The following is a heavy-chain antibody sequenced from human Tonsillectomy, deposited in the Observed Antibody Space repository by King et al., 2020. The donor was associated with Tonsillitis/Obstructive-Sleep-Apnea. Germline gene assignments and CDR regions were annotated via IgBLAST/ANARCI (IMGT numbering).Heavy chain of an antibody. J-gene: IGHJ3*02. CDR2: IYYSGST. CDR1: GGSVSSGSYY. D-gene: IGHD3-10*01. V-gene: IGHV4-61*01. CDR3: ARGGGGI. Sequence: VQLQESGPGLVKPSETLSLTCTVSGGSVSSGSYYWRWIRQPPGKGLEWIGYIYYSGSTNYNPSLKSRVTISVDTSKNQFSLKLSSVTAADTAVYYCARGGGGIWGQGTMVTVSS.